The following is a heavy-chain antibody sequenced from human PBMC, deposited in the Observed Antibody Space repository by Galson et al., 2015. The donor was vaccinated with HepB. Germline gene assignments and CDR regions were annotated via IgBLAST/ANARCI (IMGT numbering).Heavy chain of an antibody. CDR2: ISGRGSST. CDR3: AKDTSRATIFGVVIRGMDV. J-gene: IGHJ6*02. V-gene: IGHV3-23*01. D-gene: IGHD3-3*01. Sequence: SLRLSCAASGFTFNTYAMSWVRQAPGKGLEWVSTISGRGSSTYYADSVKGRFTISRDNSNNTLYLQMKSLRAEDTAVYYCAKDTSRATIFGVVIRGMDVWGRGTTVTVSS. CDR1: GFTFNTYA.